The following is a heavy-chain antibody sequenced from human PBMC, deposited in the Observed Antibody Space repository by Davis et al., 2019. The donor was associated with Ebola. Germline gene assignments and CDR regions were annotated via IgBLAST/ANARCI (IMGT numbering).Heavy chain of an antibody. V-gene: IGHV1-46*01. CDR2: INLNGCST. Sequence: SVTVSCKASGYTFTSHYMHLVRLAPGQALEWMGIINLNGCSTNYVQKFQCRVTITRNTSTSTVYMELSGLRSEDTAVYYCARDWEYCNGGRCYCTICYYGMDVWGQGTTVTVSS. J-gene: IGHJ6*02. D-gene: IGHD2-15*01. CDR3: ARDWEYCNGGRCYCTICYYGMDV. CDR1: GYTFTSHY.